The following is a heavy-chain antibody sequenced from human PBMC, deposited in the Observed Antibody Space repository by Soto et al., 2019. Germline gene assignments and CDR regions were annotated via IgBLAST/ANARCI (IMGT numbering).Heavy chain of an antibody. D-gene: IGHD2-15*01. CDR1: GFIFKNSE. Sequence: GGSLILSCAASGFIFKNSEMNWVRQAPGKGLEWISYISTGDTTIYYADSVMGRFTISRDDAKNSLYLKMNSLRAEDTAVYYCAKGGCSGGSCYTLDHWGQGTMVTVSS. V-gene: IGHV3-48*03. J-gene: IGHJ4*02. CDR3: AKGGCSGGSCYTLDH. CDR2: ISTGDTTI.